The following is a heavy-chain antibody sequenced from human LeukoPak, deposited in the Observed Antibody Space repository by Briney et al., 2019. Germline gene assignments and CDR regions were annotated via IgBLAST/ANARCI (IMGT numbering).Heavy chain of an antibody. Sequence: PSETLSLTCAVYGGSFSGYYWSWIRQPPGKGLEWIGEINHSGSTNYNPSLKSRVTISVDTSKNQFSLKLSSVTAADTAVYYCARGRSSSWYPLLYFDYWGQGTLVTVSS. CDR1: GGSFSGYY. V-gene: IGHV4-34*01. J-gene: IGHJ4*02. CDR2: INHSGST. CDR3: ARGRSSSWYPLLYFDY. D-gene: IGHD6-13*01.